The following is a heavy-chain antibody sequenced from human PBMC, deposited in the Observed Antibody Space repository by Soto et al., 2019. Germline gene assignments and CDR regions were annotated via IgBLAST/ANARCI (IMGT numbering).Heavy chain of an antibody. V-gene: IGHV3-23*01. J-gene: IGHJ4*02. CDR2: LTASGLNT. CDR1: GFNFGSYG. Sequence: EVQLLESGGGLVQPGGSLRLSCSASGFNFGSYGMSWVRQAPGKGLEWVSGLTASGLNTYYTDSVKGRFTISRDNSRNTVYLQMDSLRAEDTAVYYCAKDRQYPRDYFHYWGQGTLVTVSS. CDR3: AKDRQYPRDYFHY. D-gene: IGHD4-4*01.